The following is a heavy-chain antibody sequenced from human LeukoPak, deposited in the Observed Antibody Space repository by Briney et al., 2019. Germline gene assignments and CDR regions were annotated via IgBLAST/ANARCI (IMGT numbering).Heavy chain of an antibody. Sequence: ASLTVSFTASGYTFIAYYMHWVRQAPGQGHEWMGWINPNSGGTNYAQKFQGRVTMTRDMSISTAYMELSRLRSDSTAVYYCASDPLGGSYSILVGGYFDYWGQGTLVTVSS. CDR2: INPNSGGT. V-gene: IGHV1-2*02. J-gene: IGHJ4*02. CDR1: GYTFIAYY. CDR3: ASDPLGGSYSILVGGYFDY. D-gene: IGHD1-26*01.